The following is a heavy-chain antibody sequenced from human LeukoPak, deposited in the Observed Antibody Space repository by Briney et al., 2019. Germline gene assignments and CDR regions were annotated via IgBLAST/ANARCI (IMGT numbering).Heavy chain of an antibody. V-gene: IGHV3-11*04. CDR2: ISSSGSTI. CDR1: GFTFSDYY. Sequence: GGSLRLSCAASGFTFSDYYMSWIRQAPGKGLEWVSYISSSGSTIYYADSVKGRFTISRDNAKNSLYLQMNSPRAEDTAVYYCARGFRRGYSYGYNFDYWGQGTLVTVSS. D-gene: IGHD5-18*01. J-gene: IGHJ4*02. CDR3: ARGFRRGYSYGYNFDY.